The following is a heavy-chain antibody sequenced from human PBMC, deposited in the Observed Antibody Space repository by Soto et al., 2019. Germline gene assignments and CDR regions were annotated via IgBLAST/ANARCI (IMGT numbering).Heavy chain of an antibody. CDR2: ISGSGGST. J-gene: IGHJ4*02. CDR1: GFTFSSYA. V-gene: IGHV3-23*01. D-gene: IGHD5-18*01. Sequence: GGSLRLSCAASGFTFSSYAMSWVRQAPGKGLEWVSAISGSGGSTYYADSVKGRFTISRDNSKNTLYLQMNSLRAEDTAVYFCAKGGRYSYGYGFYYFDYWGQGTLVTVSS. CDR3: AKGGRYSYGYGFYYFDY.